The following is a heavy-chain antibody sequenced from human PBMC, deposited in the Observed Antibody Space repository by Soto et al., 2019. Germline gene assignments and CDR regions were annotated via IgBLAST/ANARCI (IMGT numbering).Heavy chain of an antibody. CDR3: AKDTAYAMDV. Sequence: EVQLVESGGGLVQPGGSLRLSRAASGFDFSNSWIHWVRQGPGKGLVWVSHINSDGSGTTYADSVKGRFTISRDNAKNTVYLQMISLRAEDTAVYYCAKDTAYAMDVWGQGTTVTVSS. J-gene: IGHJ6*02. CDR2: INSDGSGT. CDR1: GFDFSNSW. V-gene: IGHV3-74*01. D-gene: IGHD2-15*01.